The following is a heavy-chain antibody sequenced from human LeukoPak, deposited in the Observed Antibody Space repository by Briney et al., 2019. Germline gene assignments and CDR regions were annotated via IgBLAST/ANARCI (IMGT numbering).Heavy chain of an antibody. D-gene: IGHD4-17*01. V-gene: IGHV4-31*03. J-gene: IGHJ6*04. Sequence: SETLSLTCTVSGGSISSGGYYWSWIRQHPGKGLEWIGYIYYSGSTYYNPSLKSRVTISVDTSKNQFSLKLSSVTAADTAVYYCARVIDYGDFMMGMDVWGKGTTVTVSS. CDR3: ARVIDYGDFMMGMDV. CDR2: IYYSGST. CDR1: GGSISSGGYY.